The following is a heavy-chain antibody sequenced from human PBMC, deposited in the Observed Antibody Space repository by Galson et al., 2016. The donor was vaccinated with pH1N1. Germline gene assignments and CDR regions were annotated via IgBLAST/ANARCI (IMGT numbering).Heavy chain of an antibody. Sequence: PNYAQKFQGRVTITADELASTAYMDLSSLTSEDTAVYYCARADNYYDTSGYYNDWGQGTLVTVSS. J-gene: IGHJ4*02. V-gene: IGHV1-69*01. D-gene: IGHD3-22*01. CDR3: ARADNYYDTSGYYND. CDR2: P.